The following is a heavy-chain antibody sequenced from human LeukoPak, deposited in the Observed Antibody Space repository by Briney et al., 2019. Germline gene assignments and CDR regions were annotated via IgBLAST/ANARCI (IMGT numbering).Heavy chain of an antibody. CDR3: AKDGDTVSGTYYFDMDV. J-gene: IGHJ6*03. CDR2: IRYDGSNK. CDR1: GFTFSSYG. V-gene: IGHV3-30*02. Sequence: PGGSLRLSCAASGFTFSSYGMHWVRQAPGKGLGWVAFIRYDGSNKYYADSVKGRFTISRDNSKNTLYLQMNSLRAEDTAVYYCAKDGDTVSGTYYFDMDVWGKGTTVTISS. D-gene: IGHD1-26*01.